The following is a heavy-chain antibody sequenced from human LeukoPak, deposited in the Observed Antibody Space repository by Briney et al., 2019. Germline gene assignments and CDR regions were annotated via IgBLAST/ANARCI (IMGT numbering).Heavy chain of an antibody. Sequence: GGSLRLSCAASGFTFSSYSMNWVRQAPGKGLEWVSSISSSSSYIYYADSVKGRFTISRDNAKNSLYLQMNSLRAEDTAVYYCARGGVLRYFDWLSDYFDYWGQGTWSPSPQ. CDR2: ISSSSSYI. J-gene: IGHJ4*02. CDR1: GFTFSSYS. V-gene: IGHV3-21*01. D-gene: IGHD3-9*01. CDR3: ARGGVLRYFDWLSDYFDY.